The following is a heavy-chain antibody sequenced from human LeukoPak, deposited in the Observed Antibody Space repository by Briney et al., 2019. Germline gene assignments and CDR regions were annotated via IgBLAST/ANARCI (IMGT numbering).Heavy chain of an antibody. CDR2: IWYDGSNK. Sequence: GGSLRLSCEASGFTFSTCGMHWVRQAPGKGLEWVAVIWYDGSNKNYADSVKGRFTISRDNSKNTLYLQMNSLRAEDTAVYYCARDPGGNQNGLDIWGQGTMVTVSS. D-gene: IGHD2-8*01. CDR1: GFTFSTCG. V-gene: IGHV3-33*01. J-gene: IGHJ3*02. CDR3: ARDPGGNQNGLDI.